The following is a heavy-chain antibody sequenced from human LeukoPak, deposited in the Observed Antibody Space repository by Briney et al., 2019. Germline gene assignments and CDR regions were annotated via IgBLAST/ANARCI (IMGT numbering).Heavy chain of an antibody. D-gene: IGHD3-10*01. CDR2: ISGTGGST. CDR1: GFTFRSYA. CDR3: AKDSTDLLWFGELSIGGMDV. J-gene: IGHJ6*02. Sequence: GGSLRLSCGTSGFTFRSYAMRWVRQAPGKGLDWVSGISGTGGSTYYADSVKGRFTVSRDNSKNTLYLQMNSLRVEDTAVYYCAKDSTDLLWFGELSIGGMDVWGQGTTVTVSS. V-gene: IGHV3-23*01.